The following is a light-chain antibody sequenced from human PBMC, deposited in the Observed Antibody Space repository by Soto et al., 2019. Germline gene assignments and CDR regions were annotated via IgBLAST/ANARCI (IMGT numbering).Light chain of an antibody. CDR1: QTISSW. J-gene: IGKJ1*01. CDR3: QHYNSYSEA. V-gene: IGKV1-5*03. Sequence: DIQMNQSPSTLSGSVGDRVTITYRASQTISSWLAWYQQKPGKAPKLLIYKASTLKSGVPSRFSGSGSGTEITLTISSLQPDDFATYYCQHYNSYSEAFGQGTMVDIK. CDR2: KAS.